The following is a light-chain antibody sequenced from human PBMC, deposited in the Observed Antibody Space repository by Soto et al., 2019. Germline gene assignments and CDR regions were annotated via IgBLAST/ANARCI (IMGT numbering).Light chain of an antibody. J-gene: IGKJ1*01. CDR2: GAS. CDR1: QSVSSN. V-gene: IGKV3-20*01. CDR3: QQYGSSPRT. Sequence: IVLTQSPGTLSLSPGERATLHCRASQSVSSNLAWYQQKPGQAPRLLIYGASTRATGIPDRFSGSGSGTDFTLTISRLEPEDFAVYYCQQYGSSPRTFGQGTKVDIK.